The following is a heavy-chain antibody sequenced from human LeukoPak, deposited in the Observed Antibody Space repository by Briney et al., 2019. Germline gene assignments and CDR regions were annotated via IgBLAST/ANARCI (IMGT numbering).Heavy chain of an antibody. CDR3: AKSGRWRELLTYFDY. J-gene: IGHJ4*02. CDR2: IKQDGSEK. CDR1: GFTFSSYW. Sequence: GGSLRLSCAASGFTFSSYWMSWVRQAPGKGLEWVANIKQDGSEKYYVDSVKGRFTISRDNSKNTLYLQMNSLRAEDTAVYYCAKSGRWRELLTYFDYWGQGTLVTVSS. D-gene: IGHD1-26*01. V-gene: IGHV3-7*03.